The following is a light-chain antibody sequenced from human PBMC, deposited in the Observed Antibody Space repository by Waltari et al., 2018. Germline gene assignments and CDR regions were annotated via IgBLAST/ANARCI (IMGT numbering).Light chain of an antibody. V-gene: IGKV3-11*01. Sequence: EIVLTQSPATLSLSPGERATLSCRAGQSVGNYLAWYQQRPGQAPRLLIYAASNRATGIPARFSGSGSGTDFTLTIYSLEAEDSAVYYCQHRARWPPDATFGPGTKVDIK. CDR3: QHRARWPPDAT. CDR1: QSVGNY. CDR2: AAS. J-gene: IGKJ3*01.